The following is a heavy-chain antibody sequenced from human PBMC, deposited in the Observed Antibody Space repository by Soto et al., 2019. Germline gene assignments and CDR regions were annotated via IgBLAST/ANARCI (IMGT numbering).Heavy chain of an antibody. D-gene: IGHD6-19*01. V-gene: IGHV4-31*03. J-gene: IGHJ6*02. CDR3: ARHSKVAGSWYYGMDV. Sequence: SETLSLTCTVSGSSISSGGYYWSWIRQHPGKGLEWIVYIYYSGSTYYNPSLKSRVTISVDTSKNQFSLKLSSVTAADTAMYYCARHSKVAGSWYYGMDVWGQGTTVTVSS. CDR1: GSSISSGGYY. CDR2: IYYSGST.